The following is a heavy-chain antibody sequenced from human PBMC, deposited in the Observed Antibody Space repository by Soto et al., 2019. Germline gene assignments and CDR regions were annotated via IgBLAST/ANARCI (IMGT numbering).Heavy chain of an antibody. D-gene: IGHD3-16*01. CDR3: AREGGGNVWFDP. Sequence: SETLSLTCTVSGDSISSGYYYWSWIRQPPGKGLEWIGYIFYSGSTYYNPSLKSRLSISVDASENQFSLELTSVTAADTAVYYCAREGGGNVWFDPWGQGILVTVSS. V-gene: IGHV4-30-4*01. J-gene: IGHJ5*02. CDR2: IFYSGST. CDR1: GDSISSGYYY.